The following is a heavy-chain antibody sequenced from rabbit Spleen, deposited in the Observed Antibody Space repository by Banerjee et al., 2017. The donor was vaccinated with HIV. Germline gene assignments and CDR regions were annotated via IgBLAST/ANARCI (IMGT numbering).Heavy chain of an antibody. J-gene: IGHJ6*01. V-gene: IGHV1S40*01. Sequence: QSLEESGGDLVKPGASLTLTSIASGVSFSGDSYMCWVRQAPGKGLEWIACIDTGSSGFTYFASWAKGRFTISKTSSTTVTLQMTSLTAADTATYFCARDTSSSFSSYGMDLWGPRTLVTVS. D-gene: IGHD1-1*01. CDR2: IDTGSSGFT. CDR3: ARDTSSSFSSYGMDL. CDR1: GVSFSGDSY.